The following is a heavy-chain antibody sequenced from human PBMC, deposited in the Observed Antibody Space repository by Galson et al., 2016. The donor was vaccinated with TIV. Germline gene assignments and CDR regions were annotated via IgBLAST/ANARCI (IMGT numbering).Heavy chain of an antibody. CDR3: ARFMGDSGYDSNYGLDV. CDR1: GFTFGSYW. D-gene: IGHD5-12*01. Sequence: SLKLSCAASGFTFGSYWMSWVRQAPGKGLEWVANIKQDGSEKYYVDSVKGRLTITRDNARNSLYLHMSSLRVEDTAVYYCARFMGDSGYDSNYGLDVWGQGTTVTVSS. CDR2: IKQDGSEK. J-gene: IGHJ6*02. V-gene: IGHV3-7*01.